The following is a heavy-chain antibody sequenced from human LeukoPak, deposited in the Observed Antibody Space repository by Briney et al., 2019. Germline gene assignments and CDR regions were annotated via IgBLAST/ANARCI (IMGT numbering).Heavy chain of an antibody. J-gene: IGHJ6*02. D-gene: IGHD2-15*01. Sequence: SETLSLTCTVSGGSISSGDYYWSWIRQPPGKGLEWIGYIYYSGSTYYNPSLKSRVTTSVDTSKNQFSLKLSSVTAADTAVYYCAREQVAASDYYYYGMDVWGQGTTVAVSS. CDR2: IYYSGST. CDR1: GGSISSGDYY. CDR3: AREQVAASDYYYYGMDV. V-gene: IGHV4-30-4*01.